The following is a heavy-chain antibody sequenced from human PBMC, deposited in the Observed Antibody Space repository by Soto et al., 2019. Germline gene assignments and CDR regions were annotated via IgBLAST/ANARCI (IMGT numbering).Heavy chain of an antibody. D-gene: IGHD5-12*01. V-gene: IGHV1-8*01. Sequence: QVQLVQSGAEVKKPGASVKVSCKASGYTFTSYDINWVRQATGQGHEWMGWMNPNSGNTGYAQKCQGRVTMTRNTNISTAYMELSSLRSEDTAVYYWAGVSEGDYDWEDAFDNWGKGTMVTVSS. J-gene: IGHJ3*02. CDR2: MNPNSGNT. CDR1: GYTFTSYD. CDR3: AGVSEGDYDWEDAFDN.